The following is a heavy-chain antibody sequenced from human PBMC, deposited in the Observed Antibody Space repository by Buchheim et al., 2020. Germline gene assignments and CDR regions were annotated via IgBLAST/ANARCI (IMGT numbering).Heavy chain of an antibody. CDR1: GFTFSSYG. J-gene: IGHJ6*02. CDR2: IWYDGSNK. V-gene: IGHV3-33*01. CDR3: ARDRTYCGGDCYFLDYYYGMDV. D-gene: IGHD2-21*02. Sequence: QVQLVESGGGVVQPGRSLRLSCAASGFTFSSYGMHWVRQAPGKGLEWVAVIWYDGSNKYYADSVKGRFTISRDNSKNTLYLQMNSLRAEDTAVYYCARDRTYCGGDCYFLDYYYGMDVWGQGTT.